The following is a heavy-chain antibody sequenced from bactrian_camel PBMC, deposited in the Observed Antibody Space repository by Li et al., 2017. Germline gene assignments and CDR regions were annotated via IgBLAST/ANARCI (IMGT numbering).Heavy chain of an antibody. CDR1: GYTGDTNC. CDR3: AADRYLSDYCSGDFGF. J-gene: IGHJ6*01. CDR2: IDVDGFT. Sequence: HVQLVESGGGTVQAGGSLRLSCKASGYTGDTNCMGWFRQAPGKEREGITSIDVDGFTTYADSVKGRFTISRDNVKNTLYLQMNSLKPEDTAMYYCAADRYLSDYCSGDFGFWGQGTQVTVS. V-gene: IGHV3S53*01. D-gene: IGHD4*01.